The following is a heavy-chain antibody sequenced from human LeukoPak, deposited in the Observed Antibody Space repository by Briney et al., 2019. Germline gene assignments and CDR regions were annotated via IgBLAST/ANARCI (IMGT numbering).Heavy chain of an antibody. CDR2: IIPILGIA. CDR3: ASRYCSSTSCPHYYYYGMDV. D-gene: IGHD2-2*01. CDR1: GGTFSSYA. V-gene: IGHV1-69*04. J-gene: IGHJ6*02. Sequence: SVKVSCKASGGTFSSYAISWVRQAPGQGLEWMGRIIPILGIADYAQKFQGRVTITADKSTSTAYMELSSLRSEDTAVYYCASRYCSSTSCPHYYYYGMDVWGQGTTVTVSS.